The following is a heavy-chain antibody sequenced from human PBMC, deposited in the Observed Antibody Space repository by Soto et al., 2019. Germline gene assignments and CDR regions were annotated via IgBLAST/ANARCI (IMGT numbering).Heavy chain of an antibody. Sequence: AASVKVSCKASGGTFGNSAISWVRQAPGQGLEWMGGIIPSFATGNSAPEFQGRLTITADKSTTTAYMELSSLRSEDTAVYYCARSYYGSGSYWFYGMDVWGQGTTVTV. D-gene: IGHD3-10*01. CDR2: IIPSFATG. CDR1: GGTFGNSA. V-gene: IGHV1-69*06. CDR3: ARSYYGSGSYWFYGMDV. J-gene: IGHJ6*02.